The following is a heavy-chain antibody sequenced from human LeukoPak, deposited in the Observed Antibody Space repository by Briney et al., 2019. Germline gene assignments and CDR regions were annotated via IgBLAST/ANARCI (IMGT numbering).Heavy chain of an antibody. CDR3: TRSAGYTSGWYWFDP. J-gene: IGHJ5*02. CDR1: GGSISSGSYY. D-gene: IGHD6-19*01. CDR2: IYTSGST. Sequence: SETLSLTCTVSGGSISSGSYYWSWIRQPAGKGLEWIGRIYTSGSTNYNPSLKSRVTISLDMSKNQFSLKVSSVTAADTAMYYCTRSAGYTSGWYWFDPWGQGTLVTVSS. V-gene: IGHV4-61*02.